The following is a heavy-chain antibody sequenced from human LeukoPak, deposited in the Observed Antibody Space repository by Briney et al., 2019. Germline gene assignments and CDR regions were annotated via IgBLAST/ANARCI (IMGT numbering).Heavy chain of an antibody. CDR2: ISSSSSTI. CDR1: GFTFSSYS. J-gene: IGHJ6*03. D-gene: IGHD3-3*01. Sequence: GGSLRLSCAASGFTFSSYSMNWVRQAPGKGPEWVSYISSSSSTIYYADSVKGRFTISRDNAKNSLYLQMNSLRAEDTAVYYCARVPHDDFWSGDYYYYYYMDVWGKGTTVTVSS. V-gene: IGHV3-48*01. CDR3: ARVPHDDFWSGDYYYYYYMDV.